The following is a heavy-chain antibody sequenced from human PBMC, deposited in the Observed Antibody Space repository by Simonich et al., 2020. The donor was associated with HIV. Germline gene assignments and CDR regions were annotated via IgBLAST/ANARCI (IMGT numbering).Heavy chain of an antibody. CDR1: GYTFTSYG. V-gene: IGHV1-18*01. CDR3: ARRLLWFGESSYYFDY. J-gene: IGHJ4*02. Sequence: QVQLVQSGAEVKKPGASVKVSCKASGYTFTSYGFTWVRQAPGQGLEWQGWISTYNDNTNYAQKFQGRVTMTADTSTNTAYMELRSLRSDDTAVYYCARRLLWFGESSYYFDYWGQGTLVTVSS. D-gene: IGHD3-10*01. CDR2: ISTYNDNT.